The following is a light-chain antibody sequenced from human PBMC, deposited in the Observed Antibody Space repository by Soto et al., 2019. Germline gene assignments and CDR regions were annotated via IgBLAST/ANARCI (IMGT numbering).Light chain of an antibody. CDR1: SSDIGAYNY. V-gene: IGLV2-14*01. Sequence: QSALTQPASVSGSPGQSITISCTGTSSDIGAYNYVSWYQQHPGKAPKLMIYDVSHRPSGISNRFSGSKSGNTASLTISGLQAEDEADYYCSSSTSSTTHVVFGGGTKLTVL. CDR3: SSSTSSTTHVV. CDR2: DVS. J-gene: IGLJ2*01.